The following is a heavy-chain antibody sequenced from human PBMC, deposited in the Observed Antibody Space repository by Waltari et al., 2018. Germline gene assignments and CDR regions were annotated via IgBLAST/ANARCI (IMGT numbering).Heavy chain of an antibody. CDR3: ARAGLRSFDY. V-gene: IGHV1-69*10. CDR1: GGTFSSYA. Sequence: QVQLVQSGAEVKKPGSSVKVSCKASGGTFSSYAISWVRQAPGQGLEWMGGSFPTLGKATSDRRSQGGARITPENPTGKAYMERGSWGPEDRAGYTCARAGLRSFDYGGKGTWVT. D-gene: IGHD3-10*01. CDR2: SFPTLGKA. J-gene: IGHJ4*02.